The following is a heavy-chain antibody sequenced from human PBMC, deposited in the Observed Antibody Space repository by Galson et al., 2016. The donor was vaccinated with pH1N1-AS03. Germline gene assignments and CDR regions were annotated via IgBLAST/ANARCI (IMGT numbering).Heavy chain of an antibody. CDR2: ISAYNGNT. V-gene: IGHV1-18*04. D-gene: IGHD2-2*01. CDR1: GYPFIGYY. J-gene: IGHJ4*02. CDR3: ARVQYQLLPSDY. Sequence: SVKVSCKASGYPFIGYYMHWVRQAPGQGLEWMGWISAYNGNTNYAQKLQGRVTMTTDTSTSTAYMELRSLRSDDTAVYYCARVQYQLLPSDYWGQGTLGTVSS.